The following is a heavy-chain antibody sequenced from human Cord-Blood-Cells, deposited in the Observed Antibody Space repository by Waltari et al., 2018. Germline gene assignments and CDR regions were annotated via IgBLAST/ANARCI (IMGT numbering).Heavy chain of an antibody. D-gene: IGHD3-22*01. CDR2: IYYSGIT. CDR3: ARIPYLSSGYYYYYYYGMDV. J-gene: IGHJ6*02. Sequence: QLQLQESGPGLVKPSETLSLTCTVSGGSISSSSYYWGWIRQPPGKGLEWIGSIYYSGITYYNPSLKSRVTISVDTSKNQFSLKLSSVTAADTAVYYCARIPYLSSGYYYYYYYGMDVWGQGTTVTVSS. V-gene: IGHV4-39*01. CDR1: GGSISSSSYY.